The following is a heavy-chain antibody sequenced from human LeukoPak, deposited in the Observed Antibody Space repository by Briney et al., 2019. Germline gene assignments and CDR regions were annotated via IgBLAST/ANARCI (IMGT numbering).Heavy chain of an antibody. J-gene: IGHJ4*02. D-gene: IGHD4-17*01. CDR3: ARDLTVTTIDY. V-gene: IGHV3-48*01. CDR1: GFTFSSYS. Sequence: GGSLRLSCAASGFTFSSYSMNWVRQAPGKGLEWVSYISSSSSTIYYADSVKGRFTISRDNAKNSLYLQMNSLRAEDTAVYYCARDLTVTTIDYWGQGTLVTVSS. CDR2: ISSSSSTI.